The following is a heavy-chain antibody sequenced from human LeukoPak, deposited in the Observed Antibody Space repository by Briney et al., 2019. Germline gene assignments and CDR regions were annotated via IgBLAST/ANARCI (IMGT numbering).Heavy chain of an antibody. CDR3: ARHARWVCSGIFAPPMNYGMDV. CDR1: GGSISSSSYY. CDR2: IYYSGST. J-gene: IGHJ6*02. V-gene: IGHV4-39*01. D-gene: IGHD3-10*02. Sequence: SETLSLTCTVSGGSISSSSYYWGRIRQPPGKGLEWLGRIYYSGSTYYNPSLKSRVTISVDTSKNQFSLKLSSVTAADTAVYYCARHARWVCSGIFAPPMNYGMDVWGQGTTVTVSS.